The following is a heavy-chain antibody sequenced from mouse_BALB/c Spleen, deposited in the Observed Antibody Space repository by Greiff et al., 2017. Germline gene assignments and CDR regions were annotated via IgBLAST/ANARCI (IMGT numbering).Heavy chain of an antibody. CDR2: ISYSGST. CDR3: ARRGSSLFDD. J-gene: IGHJ2*01. D-gene: IGHD1-1*01. Sequence: DVKLQESGPGLVKPSQSLSLTCTVTGYSITSDYAWNWIRQFPGNKLEWMGYISYSGSTSYNPSLKSRISITRDTSKNQFFLQLNSVTTEDTATYYCARRGSSLFDDWGQGTTLTVSS. V-gene: IGHV3-2*02. CDR1: GYSITSDYA.